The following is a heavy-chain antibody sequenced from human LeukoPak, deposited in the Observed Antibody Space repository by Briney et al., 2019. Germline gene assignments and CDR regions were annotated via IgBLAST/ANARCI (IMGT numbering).Heavy chain of an antibody. D-gene: IGHD3-10*01. CDR3: ARPGFGELLSDY. CDR1: GFTFSSYE. J-gene: IGHJ4*02. V-gene: IGHV3-53*01. Sequence: PGGSLRLSCAASGFTFSSYEMNWVRQAPGKGLEWVSVIYSGGSTYYADSVKGRFTISRDNSKNTLYLQMNSLRAEDTAVYYCARPGFGELLSDYWGQGTLVTVSS. CDR2: IYSGGST.